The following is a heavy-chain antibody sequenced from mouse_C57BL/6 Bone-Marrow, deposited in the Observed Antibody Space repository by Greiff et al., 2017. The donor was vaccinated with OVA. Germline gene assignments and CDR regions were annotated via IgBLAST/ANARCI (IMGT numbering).Heavy chain of an antibody. CDR1: GISITTGNYR. CDR3: ARERVDGYYWYFDV. CDR2: IYYSGTI. D-gene: IGHD2-3*01. J-gene: IGHJ1*03. Sequence: EVQVVESGPGLVKPSQTVFLTCTVTGISITTGNYRWSWIRHFPGNKLEWIGYIYYSGTITYNPSLTSRTTITRDTPKNQFFLEMNSLTAEDTATYCCARERVDGYYWYFDVWGTGTTVTVSS. V-gene: IGHV3-5*01.